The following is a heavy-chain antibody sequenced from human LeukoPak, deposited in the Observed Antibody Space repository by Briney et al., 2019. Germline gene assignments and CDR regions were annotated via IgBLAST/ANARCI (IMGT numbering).Heavy chain of an antibody. CDR3: ASAYSGSFYFGS. J-gene: IGHJ4*02. Sequence: SQTLSLTCTVSGVSISSGSYYWSWIRKPAGKGLEWIGRKHSSGSTNYNPSLKSRFTLSLDTSKNQFSLKLSSVTAADTAVYYCASAYSGSFYFGSWGQGILVTVSS. V-gene: IGHV4-61*02. D-gene: IGHD1-26*01. CDR1: GVSISSGSYY. CDR2: KHSSGST.